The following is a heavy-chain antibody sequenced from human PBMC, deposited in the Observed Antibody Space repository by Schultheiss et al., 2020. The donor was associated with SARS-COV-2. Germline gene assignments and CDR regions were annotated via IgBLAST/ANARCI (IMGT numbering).Heavy chain of an antibody. CDR2: IYPGDSDT. J-gene: IGHJ4*02. D-gene: IGHD6-19*01. V-gene: IGHV5-51*01. CDR1: GYSFTSYW. Sequence: GESLKISCKGSGYSFTSYWIGWVRQMPGKGLEWMGIIYPGDSDTRYSPSFQGHVTFSVDESIATAYLQWSSLKASDTATYYCARPGAYSSGWYYFDYWGQGTLVTVSS. CDR3: ARPGAYSSGWYYFDY.